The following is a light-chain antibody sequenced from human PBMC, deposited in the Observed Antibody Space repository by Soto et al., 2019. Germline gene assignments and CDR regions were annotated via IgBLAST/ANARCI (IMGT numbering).Light chain of an antibody. CDR1: SSDVGGYNY. CDR2: EVS. Sequence: QSALTQPPSASGSPGQSVTISCTGTSSDVGGYNYVSWYQQHPGKAHKLMIYEVSKLPSGVPDRFSGSKSGNTASLTVSGLQAEDEADYYCSSYAGSNNFVVFGGGTKLTGL. V-gene: IGLV2-8*01. CDR3: SSYAGSNNFVV. J-gene: IGLJ2*01.